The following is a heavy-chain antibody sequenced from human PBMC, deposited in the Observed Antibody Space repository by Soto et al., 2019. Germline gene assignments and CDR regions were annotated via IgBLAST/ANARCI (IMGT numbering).Heavy chain of an antibody. CDR2: IGTAGDT. Sequence: HPGGSLRLSCAASGFTFSSYDMHWVRQATGKGLEWVSAIGTAGDTYYPGSVKGRFTISRENAKNSLYLQMNSLRAGDTAVYYCARAAPPSRWADFWSGYHGWPPFQDSSYYYYGMDVWGQGTTVTVSS. CDR3: ARAAPPSRWADFWSGYHGWPPFQDSSYYYYGMDV. J-gene: IGHJ6*02. D-gene: IGHD3-3*01. CDR1: GFTFSSYD. V-gene: IGHV3-13*01.